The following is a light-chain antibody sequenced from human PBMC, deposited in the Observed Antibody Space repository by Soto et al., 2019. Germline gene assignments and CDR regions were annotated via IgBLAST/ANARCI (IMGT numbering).Light chain of an antibody. CDR2: GNS. CDR3: QSYDSRVSKVV. Sequence: QSVLTQPPSVSGAPGQRVTISCTGSSSNIGAGYDVHWYQQLPGTAPKLLIYGNSNRPSGVPDRFSGPKSGTSASLAITGLQAEDGADYYCQSYDSRVSKVVLGGGTTLPLL. J-gene: IGLJ2*01. CDR1: SSNIGAGYD. V-gene: IGLV1-40*01.